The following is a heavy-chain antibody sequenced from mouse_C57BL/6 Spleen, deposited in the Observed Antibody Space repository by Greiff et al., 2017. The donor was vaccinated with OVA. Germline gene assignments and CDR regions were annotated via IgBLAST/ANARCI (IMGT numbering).Heavy chain of an antibody. CDR1: GFTFSSYA. CDR3: TREGGSYYFDY. CDR2: ISSGGDYI. V-gene: IGHV5-9-1*02. Sequence: EVMLVESGEGLVKPGGSLKLSCAASGFTFSSYAMSWVRQTPEKRLEWVAYISSGGDYIYYADTVKGRFTISRDNARNTLYLQMSSLKSEDTAMYYCTREGGSYYFDYWGQGTTLTVSS. J-gene: IGHJ2*01.